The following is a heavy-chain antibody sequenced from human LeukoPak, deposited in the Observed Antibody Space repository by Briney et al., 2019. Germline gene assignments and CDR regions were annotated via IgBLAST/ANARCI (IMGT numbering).Heavy chain of an antibody. D-gene: IGHD3-22*01. CDR3: GRHAYYYDRSGSYEAFDI. Sequence: SETLSLTCTVSGGSISTYYWSWIRQPPGKGLEWIGSMYYSGSANYKASLKSRVTISVDTSKNQFSLKLSSVTAADTAVYNCGRHAYYYDRSGSYEAFDIWGQGTMVTVCS. CDR1: GGSISTYY. CDR2: MYYSGSA. V-gene: IGHV4-59*08. J-gene: IGHJ3*02.